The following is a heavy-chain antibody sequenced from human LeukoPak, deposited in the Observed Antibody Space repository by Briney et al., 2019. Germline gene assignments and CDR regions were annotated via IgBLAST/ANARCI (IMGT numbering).Heavy chain of an antibody. CDR3: ARDRRRWLQLAGYFDY. D-gene: IGHD5-24*01. J-gene: IGHJ4*02. Sequence: GGSLRLSCAASGFTFSSYEMNWVRQAPGKGLEWVSYISSSGSTIYYADSVKGRFTISRDNAKNSLYLKMNSLRAEDTAVYYCARDRRRWLQLAGYFDYWGQGTLVTVSS. CDR1: GFTFSSYE. V-gene: IGHV3-48*03. CDR2: ISSSGSTI.